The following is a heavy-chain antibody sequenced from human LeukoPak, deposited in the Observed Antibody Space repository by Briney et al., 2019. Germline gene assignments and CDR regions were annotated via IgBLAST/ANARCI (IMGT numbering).Heavy chain of an antibody. CDR3: AKLVPTSTAGAFDI. D-gene: IGHD2/OR15-2a*01. CDR1: GFPLSSYA. Sequence: PGGSLRLSCAAFGFPLSSYAMSWVRQAPGKGLEWVSATSSSDAGTYHADSVRGRFTISRDNSKNTLYLQMNSLIDDDTAVYYCAKLVPTSTAGAFDIWGQGTMVTVSS. J-gene: IGHJ3*02. V-gene: IGHV3-23*01. CDR2: TSSSDAGT.